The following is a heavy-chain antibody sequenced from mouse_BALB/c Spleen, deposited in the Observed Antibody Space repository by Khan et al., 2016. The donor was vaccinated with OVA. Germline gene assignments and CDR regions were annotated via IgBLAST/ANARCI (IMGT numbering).Heavy chain of an antibody. Sequence: VQLQQPGPELVKPGASVRISCKASGYTFTDYNMDWVKQSHGKSLEWIGYINPNNGGTGYNQKFKTKATLTVDNSSSTAYMELLSLTSEDSAVYCCARSGYGSFGFWGQGTLVTVSA. CDR2: INPNNGGT. CDR3: ARSGYGSFGF. J-gene: IGHJ3*01. D-gene: IGHD1-2*01. V-gene: IGHV1S29*02. CDR1: GYTFTDYN.